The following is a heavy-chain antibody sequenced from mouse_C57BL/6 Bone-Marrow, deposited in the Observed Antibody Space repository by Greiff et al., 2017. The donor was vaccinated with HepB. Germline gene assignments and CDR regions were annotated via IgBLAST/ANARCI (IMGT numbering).Heavy chain of an antibody. V-gene: IGHV2-2*01. CDR3: ARMGDYYFDY. J-gene: IGHJ2*01. Sequence: QVQLQQSGPGLVQPSQSLSITCTVSGFSLTSYGVHWVRQSPGKGLEWLGVIWSGGSTDYNAAFISRLSISKDNSKSQVFFKMNSLQADDTAIYYCARMGDYYFDYWGQGTTLTVSS. CDR2: IWSGGST. CDR1: GFSLTSYG.